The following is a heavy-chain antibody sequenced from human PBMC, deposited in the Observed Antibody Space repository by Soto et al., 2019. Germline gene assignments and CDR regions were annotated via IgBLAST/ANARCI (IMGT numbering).Heavy chain of an antibody. D-gene: IGHD2-15*01. CDR1: GFPFSSYG. J-gene: IGHJ4*02. CDR2: ISYDGSNK. V-gene: IGHV3-30*03. Sequence: QVQLVESGGGVVQSGTSLRLSCAASGFPFSSYGMHWVRRAPGKGLEWVAQISYDGSNKFYADSVKGRFTISRDNSKNTLYLQMSSLRAEDTAVYYCAGGQYYFDYCGQGTVVSVSS. CDR3: AGGQYYFDY.